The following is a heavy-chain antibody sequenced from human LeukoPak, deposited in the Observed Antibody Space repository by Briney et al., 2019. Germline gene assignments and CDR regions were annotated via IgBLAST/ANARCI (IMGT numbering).Heavy chain of an antibody. J-gene: IGHJ4*02. CDR3: ARDFEQQLPQGS. CDR1: RFTFSSYG. V-gene: IGHV3-33*01. CDR2: IWYDGSNK. Sequence: GGSLRLSCAASRFTFSSYGMHWVRQAPGKGLEWVAVIWYDGSNKYYADSVKGRFTISRDNSKNTLYLQMNSLRAEDTAVYYCARDFEQQLPQGSWGQGTLVTVSS. D-gene: IGHD6-13*01.